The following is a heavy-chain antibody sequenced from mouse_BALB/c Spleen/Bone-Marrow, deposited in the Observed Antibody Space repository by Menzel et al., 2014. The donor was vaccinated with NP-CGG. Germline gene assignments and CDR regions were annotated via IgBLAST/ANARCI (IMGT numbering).Heavy chain of an antibody. CDR1: GFTFSDFY. V-gene: IGHV7-1*02. D-gene: IGHD2-3*01. CDR3: ARDPRWLLAMDY. J-gene: IGHJ4*01. CDR2: SRNKANDYTT. Sequence: EVKLVESGGGLVQPGGSLRLSCATSGFTFSDFYMEWVRQPPGKRLEWIAASRNKANDYTTEYSASVKGRFIVSRDASQSIFYLQTNALRAEDTAIYYCARDPRWLLAMDYWGQGTPVTVSS.